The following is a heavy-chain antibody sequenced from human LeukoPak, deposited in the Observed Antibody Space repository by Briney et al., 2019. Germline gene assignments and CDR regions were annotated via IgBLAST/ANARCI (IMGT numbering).Heavy chain of an antibody. Sequence: GGSLRLSCAASGFTFSSYAMTWVRQAPGKGLEWVSAITGSGGRTYYADSVKGRFTISRDNSKNTLYLQMNSLRAEDTAVYYCAKDQGNSGSFVYWGQGTLVTVSS. CDR2: ITGSGGRT. V-gene: IGHV3-23*01. D-gene: IGHD1-26*01. J-gene: IGHJ4*02. CDR1: GFTFSSYA. CDR3: AKDQGNSGSFVY.